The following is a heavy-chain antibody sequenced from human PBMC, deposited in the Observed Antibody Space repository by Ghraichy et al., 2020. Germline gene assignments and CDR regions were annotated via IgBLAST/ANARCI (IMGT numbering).Heavy chain of an antibody. CDR2: INPNSGGT. Sequence: ASVKVSCKASGYTFTGYYMHWVRQAPGQGLEWMGWINPNSGGTNYAQKFQGRVTMTRDTSISTAYMELSRLRSDDTAVYYCARAGGYCSSTSCYFGFEYFQHWGQGTLVIGSS. D-gene: IGHD2-2*01. J-gene: IGHJ1*01. V-gene: IGHV1-2*02. CDR1: GYTFTGYY. CDR3: ARAGGYCSSTSCYFGFEYFQH.